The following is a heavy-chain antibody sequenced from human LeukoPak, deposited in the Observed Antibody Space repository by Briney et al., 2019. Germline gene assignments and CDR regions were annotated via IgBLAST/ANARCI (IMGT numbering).Heavy chain of an antibody. J-gene: IGHJ6*03. V-gene: IGHV3-7*01. CDR3: AREPLYFGVVTNYYYYHMDV. D-gene: IGHD3-3*01. CDR2: IKQDGSKK. CDR1: GFTFSSYW. Sequence: PGGSLRLSCAASGFTFSSYWMSWVRQAPGKGLEWVANIKQDGSKKYYVDSVKGRFTISRDNAKNSLYLQMNSLRAEDTAVYYCAREPLYFGVVTNYYYYHMDVWGKGTTVTVSS.